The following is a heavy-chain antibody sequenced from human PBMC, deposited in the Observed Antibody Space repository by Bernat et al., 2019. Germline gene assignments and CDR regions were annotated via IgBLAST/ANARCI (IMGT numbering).Heavy chain of an antibody. Sequence: EVQLVESGGGLVQPGGSLRLSCAASGFTFSSYWMSWVRQSPGKGLEWVANIKEDGNEKYYVDSVKSRFTISRDNAKYSLYLQMSSLRAEDAAVYYCARGGKMYASWWGQGTLVTVSS. CDR1: GFTFSSYW. CDR2: IKEDGNEK. J-gene: IGHJ4*02. CDR3: ARGGKMYASW. V-gene: IGHV3-7*03. D-gene: IGHD2-8*01.